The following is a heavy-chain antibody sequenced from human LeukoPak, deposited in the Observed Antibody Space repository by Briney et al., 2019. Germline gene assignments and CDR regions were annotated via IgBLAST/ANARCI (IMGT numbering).Heavy chain of an antibody. Sequence: GGSLRRSCAASGFTFSRYAMSWVRQAPGKGLEWVSGISGSSGSTYYADSVKGRFTISRDNSKNTLYLQMNSLRAEDTAVYYSANGDLRWLGIDYWGQGTLVTVSS. CDR1: GFTFSRYA. CDR3: ANGDLRWLGIDY. J-gene: IGHJ4*02. CDR2: ISGSSGST. V-gene: IGHV3-23*01. D-gene: IGHD6-19*01.